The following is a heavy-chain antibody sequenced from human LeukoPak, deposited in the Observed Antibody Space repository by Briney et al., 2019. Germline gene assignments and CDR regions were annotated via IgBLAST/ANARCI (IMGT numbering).Heavy chain of an antibody. D-gene: IGHD3-3*01. CDR2: ISSSGSTI. CDR1: GFTFSDYY. J-gene: IGHJ4*02. CDR3: ASRTYGVRYFDY. Sequence: GGSLRLSCAASGFTFSDYYMSWIRQAPGKGLEWVSYISSSGSTIYYADSVKGRFTISRDNAKNSLYLQMNSLRAEDTAVCYCASRTYGVRYFDYWGQGTLVTVSS. V-gene: IGHV3-11*04.